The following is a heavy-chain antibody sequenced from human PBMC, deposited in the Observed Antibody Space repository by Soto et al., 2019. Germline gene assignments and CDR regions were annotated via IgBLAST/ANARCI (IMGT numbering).Heavy chain of an antibody. CDR3: ARGNYDILTGAKYSFSYMDV. V-gene: IGHV3-13*01. Sequence: PGGSLRLSCAASGFTFSSYDMQWVRQATGKGLEWVSAIGTAGDTYYPGSVKGRFTISRENAKNSLYLQMNSLRAGDTAVYYCARGNYDILTGAKYSFSYMDVWGKGTTVPVSS. CDR2: IGTAGDT. CDR1: GFTFSSYD. D-gene: IGHD3-9*01. J-gene: IGHJ6*03.